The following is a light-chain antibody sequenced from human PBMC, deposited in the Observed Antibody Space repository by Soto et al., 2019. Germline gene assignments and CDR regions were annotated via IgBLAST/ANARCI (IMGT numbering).Light chain of an antibody. V-gene: IGKV1-6*01. Sequence: AIQMTQSPSSLSASVADRVTITCRASQGIRNDLGWYQQKPGKAPKLLIYAASSLETGVPSRFSGSGSGTDFTLTISSLQPEDFATYYCLQDYIYTPTFGQGTKLEIK. CDR2: AAS. J-gene: IGKJ2*01. CDR1: QGIRND. CDR3: LQDYIYTPT.